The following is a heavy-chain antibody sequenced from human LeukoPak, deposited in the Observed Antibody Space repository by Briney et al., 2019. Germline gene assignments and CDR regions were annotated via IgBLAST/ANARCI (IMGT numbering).Heavy chain of an antibody. CDR1: GFTFSRNA. CDR3: VSRDGYSYGLDY. CDR2: IWYDGSNK. D-gene: IGHD5-18*01. J-gene: IGHJ4*02. Sequence: GRSLRLSCAASGFTFSRNAMHWVRQAPGKGLEWATVIWYDGSNKYYADSVKGRFTISRDNSKNTLYLQMNSLRVEDAAVYYCVSRDGYSYGLDYWGQGTPVTVSS. V-gene: IGHV3-33*01.